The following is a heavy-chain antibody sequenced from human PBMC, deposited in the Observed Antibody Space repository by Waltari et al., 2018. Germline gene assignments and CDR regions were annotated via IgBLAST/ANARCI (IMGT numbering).Heavy chain of an antibody. CDR1: GGSITSSSYY. CDR3: AQTGLRFLEWLFPDDAFDI. V-gene: IGHV4-39*01. J-gene: IGHJ3*02. Sequence: QLQLQESGPGLVKPSETLSLTCTVPGGSITSSSYYWGWIRQPPGKGLEWIGSIYYSGSTYYNPSLKSRVTISVDTSKNQFSLKLSSVTAADTAVYYCAQTGLRFLEWLFPDDAFDIWGQGTMVTVSS. CDR2: IYYSGST. D-gene: IGHD3-3*01.